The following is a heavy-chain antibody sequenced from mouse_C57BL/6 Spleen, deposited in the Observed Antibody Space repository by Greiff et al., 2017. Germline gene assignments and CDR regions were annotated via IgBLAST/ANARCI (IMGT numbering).Heavy chain of an antibody. J-gene: IGHJ3*01. CDR2: IYPGDGDT. CDR3: ARGDAPGGFAY. Sequence: VKLMESGPELVKPGASVKISCKASGYAFSSSWMNWVKQRPGKGLEWIGRIYPGDGDTNYNGKFKGKATLTADKSSSTAYMQLSSLTSEDSAVYFCARGDAPGGFAYWGQGTLVTVSA. V-gene: IGHV1-82*01. CDR1: GYAFSSSW.